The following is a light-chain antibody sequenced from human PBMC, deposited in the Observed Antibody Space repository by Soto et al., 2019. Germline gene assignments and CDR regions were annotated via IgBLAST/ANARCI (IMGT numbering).Light chain of an antibody. CDR3: LQYNKWPRT. CDR1: QSXGXX. CDR2: GAS. Sequence: EIVMTQSPGTLTLSPGERATLSCRANQSXGXXXXXXXXXXXXXXXLLIYGASTGATGLPARFSGSGSGTEFTLSISSLQSEDFAVYYCLQYNKWPRTFGQGTKVDIK. J-gene: IGKJ1*01. V-gene: IGKV3-15*01.